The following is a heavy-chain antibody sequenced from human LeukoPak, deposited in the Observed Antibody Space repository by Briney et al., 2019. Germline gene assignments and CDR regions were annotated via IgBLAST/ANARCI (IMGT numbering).Heavy chain of an antibody. CDR2: IWYDGSNK. CDR1: GFTFSRHD. V-gene: IGHV3-33*07. CDR3: ARGKYYYDSSGYYYGDLLYYFDY. D-gene: IGHD3-22*01. J-gene: IGHJ4*02. Sequence: QSGGSLRLSCVASGFTFSRHDMNWVRQAPGKGLEWVAVIWYDGSNKYYADSVKGRFTISRDNSKNTLYVQMNSLRAEDTAVYYCARGKYYYDSSGYYYGDLLYYFDYWGQGTLVTVSS.